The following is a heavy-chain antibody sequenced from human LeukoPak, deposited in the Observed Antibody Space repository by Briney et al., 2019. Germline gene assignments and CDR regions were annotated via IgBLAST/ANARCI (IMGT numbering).Heavy chain of an antibody. J-gene: IGHJ4*02. V-gene: IGHV2-5*01. CDR1: DFSLSTPGMG. CDR2: IYYNDDK. Sequence: SGPTLVNPTQTLTLTCTFSDFSLSTPGMGVGWIRQPQRKTPEWLVMIYYNDDKRYSPSLRSRLTITKDTSKNQVAPTMTNVDVVDTATYYCAHLVVAIDWRSYFDYWGQGILVTVSS. CDR3: AHLVVAIDWRSYFDY. D-gene: IGHD2-21*01.